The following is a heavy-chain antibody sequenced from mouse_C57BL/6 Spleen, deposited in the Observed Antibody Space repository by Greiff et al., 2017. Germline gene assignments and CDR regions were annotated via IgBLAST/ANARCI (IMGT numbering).Heavy chain of an antibody. V-gene: IGHV1-69*01. CDR2: INPSDSYT. CDR3: ARRDWYFDV. CDR1: GYTFTSYW. Sequence: QVQLQQPGAELVMPGASVKLSCKASGYTFTSYWMNWVKQRPGQGLEWIGEINPSDSYTNYNQKFKGKSTLTIDKSSSTAYMQLSSLTSEDSAVYYCARRDWYFDVWGKGTTLTVSS. J-gene: IGHJ1*03.